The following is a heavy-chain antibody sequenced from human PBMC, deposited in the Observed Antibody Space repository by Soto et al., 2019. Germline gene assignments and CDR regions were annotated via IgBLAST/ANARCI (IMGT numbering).Heavy chain of an antibody. CDR2: TYYSGST. V-gene: IGHV4-59*01. J-gene: IGHJ4*02. CDR3: ARVRGTAGKRYFDY. Sequence: ETLSLTCTVSGGSMIAYYWNWMRQPPGKGLQWIGYTYYSGSTTYNPSLKSRVTISVDSSKNQFSLKLDSVTPADTAVYYCARVRGTAGKRYFDYWGPGTLVTVSS. CDR1: GGSMIAYY. D-gene: IGHD6-13*01.